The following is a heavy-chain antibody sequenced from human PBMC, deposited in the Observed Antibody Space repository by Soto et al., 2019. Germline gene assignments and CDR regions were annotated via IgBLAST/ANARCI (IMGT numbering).Heavy chain of an antibody. J-gene: IGHJ5*02. V-gene: IGHV4-31*03. CDR2: IYYSGST. CDR1: GGSISSGGYY. D-gene: IGHD2-15*01. Sequence: QVQLQESGPGLVKPSQTLSLTCTVSGGSISSGGYYWSWIRQHPGKGLEWIGYIYYSGSTYYNPSLKSRVTISVDTSKNQFSLKLSSVTAADTAMYYCARGRWGYCSGGSCYRLPGWFDPWGQGTLVTVSS. CDR3: ARGRWGYCSGGSCYRLPGWFDP.